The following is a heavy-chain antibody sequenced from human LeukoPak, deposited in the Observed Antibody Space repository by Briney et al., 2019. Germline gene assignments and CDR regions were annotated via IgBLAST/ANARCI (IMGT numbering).Heavy chain of an antibody. CDR3: ARHYAAAGTRGYFDY. CDR1: GGSISSYY. Sequence: SETLSLTCTVSGGSISSYYGSWIRPPPGKGLEWIGYIYYSGSTNYNPSLKSRVTISVDTSKNQFSLKLSSVTAADTAVYYCARHYAAAGTRGYFDYWGQGTLVTVSS. CDR2: IYYSGST. D-gene: IGHD6-13*01. V-gene: IGHV4-59*08. J-gene: IGHJ4*02.